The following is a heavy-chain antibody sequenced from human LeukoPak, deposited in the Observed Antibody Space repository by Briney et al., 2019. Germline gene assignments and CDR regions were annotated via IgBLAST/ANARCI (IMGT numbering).Heavy chain of an antibody. CDR1: GHTVTSNG. V-gene: IGHV1-18*01. CDR2: ISTNNGDT. D-gene: IGHD4/OR15-4a*01. CDR3: ARDDDYNPLVH. Sequence: ASVKVSCKASGHTVTSNGISWVRQAPGQGLEWMGWISTNNGDTKYGKKFQGRVIMTTDTSTSTTYMEVRSLRSDDTAVYYCARDDDYNPLVHWGQGTLVTVSS. J-gene: IGHJ4*02.